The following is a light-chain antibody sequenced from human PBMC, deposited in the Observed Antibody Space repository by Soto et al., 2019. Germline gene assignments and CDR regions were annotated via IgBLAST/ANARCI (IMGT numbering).Light chain of an antibody. CDR1: QGIYSW. V-gene: IGKV1D-12*01. J-gene: IGKJ4*01. Sequence: DIQMTQSPSSVSASVGDRVTLTCRASQGIYSWLAWYQQKPGKAPKLLIYAASTLQSDVPSRFSGIGSGTDFTLTISSLQPEDSATYFCQQAYNFPLTFGGGTKVEI. CDR3: QQAYNFPLT. CDR2: AAS.